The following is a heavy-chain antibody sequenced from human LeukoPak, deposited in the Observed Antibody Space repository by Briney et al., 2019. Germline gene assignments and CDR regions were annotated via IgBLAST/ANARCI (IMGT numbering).Heavy chain of an antibody. Sequence: SETLSLTCTVSGYSISSGYYWGWIRQPPGKGLEWIGSIYHSGSTYYNPSLKSRVTISVDTSKNQFSLKLSSVTAADTAVYYCARGYDYVWGSPGGGFDYWGQGTLVTVSS. V-gene: IGHV4-38-2*02. D-gene: IGHD3-16*01. CDR1: GYSISSGYY. CDR3: ARGYDYVWGSPGGGFDY. CDR2: IYHSGST. J-gene: IGHJ4*02.